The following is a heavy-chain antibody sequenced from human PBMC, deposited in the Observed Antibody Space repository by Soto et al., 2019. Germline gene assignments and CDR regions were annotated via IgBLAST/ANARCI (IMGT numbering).Heavy chain of an antibody. Sequence: LSLTCTVSGGSISSYYWSWIRQPPGKGLEWIGYIYYSGSTNYNPSLKSRVTISVDTSKNQFSLKLSSVTAADTAVYYCARAQRIGEAGKENWFXPWSQGTLVTVPS. D-gene: IGHD6-19*01. J-gene: IGHJ5*02. CDR3: ARAQRIGEAGKENWFXP. V-gene: IGHV4-59*01. CDR2: IYYSGST. CDR1: GGSISSYY.